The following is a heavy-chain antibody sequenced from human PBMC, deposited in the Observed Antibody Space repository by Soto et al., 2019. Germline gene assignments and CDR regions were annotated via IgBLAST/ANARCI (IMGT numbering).Heavy chain of an antibody. V-gene: IGHV3-23*01. CDR3: VKAVYLLDFDY. D-gene: IGHD2-8*01. CDR2: ISGTGTTT. Sequence: WWSLRLSCSASVFTFSSYAMTWLRQAPGKGLEWASTISGTGTTTYYADSVKGRFTISRDNSKNTLYLQMNSLRTEDTAVYYCVKAVYLLDFDYWGQGTLVTVSS. CDR1: VFTFSSYA. J-gene: IGHJ4*02.